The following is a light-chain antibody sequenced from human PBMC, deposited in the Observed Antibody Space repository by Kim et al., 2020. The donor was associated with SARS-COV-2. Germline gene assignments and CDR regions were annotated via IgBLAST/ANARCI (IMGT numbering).Light chain of an antibody. CDR3: SSCASSNNNV. Sequence: GQSVTNSCTGTRGDLGCYTHVSWYQQHPGKAPKLMIYDVSNRPSGVPARFSGSKSGNTASLTVSGLQAEDEADYYCSSCASSNNNVFGTGTQLTVL. J-gene: IGLJ2*01. CDR1: RGDLGCYTH. V-gene: IGLV2-8*01. CDR2: DVS.